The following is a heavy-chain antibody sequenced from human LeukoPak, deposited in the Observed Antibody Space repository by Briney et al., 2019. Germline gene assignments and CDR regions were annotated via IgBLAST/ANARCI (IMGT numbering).Heavy chain of an antibody. CDR1: CGSFYGYL. J-gene: IGHJ5*02. Sequence: SETLSHSCAVFCGSFYGYLGRLIPQPPGKGLEWIGEIIHSGSTNYNPSLKSRVTISLDTSKNQFSLKLSSVTAADTAVYYCATNVPVVVADTTLGDWFDPRGQGTLVTVSS. CDR2: IIHSGST. CDR3: ATNVPVVVADTTLGDWFDP. D-gene: IGHD2-15*01. V-gene: IGHV4-34*12.